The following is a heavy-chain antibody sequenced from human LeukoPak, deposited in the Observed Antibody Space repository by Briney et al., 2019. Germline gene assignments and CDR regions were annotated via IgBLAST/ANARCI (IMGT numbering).Heavy chain of an antibody. CDR1: GGSISSYY. CDR3: AINYDSSY. CDR2: IYYSGST. Sequence: PSETLSLTCTVSGGSISSYYWSWIRQPPGKGLEWIGYIYYSGSTNYNPSLKSRVTISVDTSKNQFSLKLSSVTAADTAVYYCAINYDSSYWGQGTLVTVSS. D-gene: IGHD3-22*01. V-gene: IGHV4-59*01. J-gene: IGHJ4*02.